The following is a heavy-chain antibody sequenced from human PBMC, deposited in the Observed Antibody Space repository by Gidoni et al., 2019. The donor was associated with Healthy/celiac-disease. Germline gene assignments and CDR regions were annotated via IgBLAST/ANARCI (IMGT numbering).Heavy chain of an antibody. CDR3: ARDRYSSSNWFDP. CDR2: IYYSGGT. J-gene: IGHJ5*02. D-gene: IGHD6-6*01. Sequence: VQLQQSGPGLVMPSHTLSLTCTFSGASISSGGYYWSWIRQHPGRGLEWIGYIYYSGGTYYNPSLKSRVTISVDKSKNQFSLKLSSVTAADTAVYYCARDRYSSSNWFDPWGQGTLVTVSS. CDR1: GASISSGGYY. V-gene: IGHV4-31*03.